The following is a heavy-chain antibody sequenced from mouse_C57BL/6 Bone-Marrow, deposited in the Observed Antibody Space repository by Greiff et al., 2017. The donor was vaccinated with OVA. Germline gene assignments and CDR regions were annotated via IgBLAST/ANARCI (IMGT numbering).Heavy chain of an antibody. CDR2: IWSGGST. J-gene: IGHJ4*01. CDR3: ARNLYYGSSYDYAMDY. CDR1: GFSLTSYG. Sequence: VQRVESGPGLVQPSQSLSITCTVSGFSLTSYGVHWVRQSPGKGLEWLGVIWSGGSTDYNAAFISRLSISKDNSKSQVFFKMNSLQADDTAIYYCARNLYYGSSYDYAMDYWGQGTSVTVSS. V-gene: IGHV2-2*01. D-gene: IGHD1-1*01.